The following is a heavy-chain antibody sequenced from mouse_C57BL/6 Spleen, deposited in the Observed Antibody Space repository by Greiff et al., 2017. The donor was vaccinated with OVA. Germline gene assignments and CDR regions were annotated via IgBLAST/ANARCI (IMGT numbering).Heavy chain of an antibody. V-gene: IGHV3-8*01. CDR1: GYSITSDY. CDR2: ISYSGST. J-gene: IGHJ2*01. Sequence: EVKLQESGPGLAKPSQTLSLTCSVTGYSITSDYWHWIRKFPGNKLEYMGYISYSGSTYYNPSLKSRISITRDTSKNQYYLQLNTVTTEDTATYYCARGLGRGGFDYWGQGTTLTVSS. CDR3: ARGLGRGGFDY. D-gene: IGHD4-1*01.